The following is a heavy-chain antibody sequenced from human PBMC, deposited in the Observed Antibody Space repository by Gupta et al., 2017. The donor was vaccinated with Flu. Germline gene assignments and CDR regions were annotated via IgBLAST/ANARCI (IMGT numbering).Heavy chain of an antibody. V-gene: IGHV4-31*03. CDR3: ARGSRYYGMDV. Sequence: QVQLQESGPGLVKPSQTLSLTCTVSGGSISSGGYYWSWIRQHPGKGLEWIGYIYYSGSTYDNPSLKSRVTISVDTAKNQFSLKLSSVTAADTAVYYGARGSRYYGMDVWGQGTTVTVSS. CDR2: IYYSGST. J-gene: IGHJ6*02. CDR1: GGSISSGGYY.